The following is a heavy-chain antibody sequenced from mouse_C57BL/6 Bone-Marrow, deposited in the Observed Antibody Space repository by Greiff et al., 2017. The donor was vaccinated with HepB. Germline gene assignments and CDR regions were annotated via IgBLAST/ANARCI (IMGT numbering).Heavy chain of an antibody. D-gene: IGHD2-2*01. CDR1: GFTFSDYY. V-gene: IGHV5-12*01. CDR2: ISNGGGST. J-gene: IGHJ3*01. Sequence: EVNVVESGGGLVQPGGSLKLSCAASGFTFSDYYMYWVRQTPEKRLEWVAYISNGGGSTYYPDTVKGRFTISRDNAKNTLYLQMSRLKSEDTAMYYCARQGLWFSWFAYWGQGTLVTVSA. CDR3: ARQGLWFSWFAY.